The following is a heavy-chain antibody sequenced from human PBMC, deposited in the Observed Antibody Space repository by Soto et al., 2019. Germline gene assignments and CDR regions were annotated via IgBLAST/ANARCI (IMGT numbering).Heavy chain of an antibody. D-gene: IGHD1-26*01. Sequence: SETLSLTCTVSGGSISDYSSSHYWSWIRQPAGKGLEWVGRVSTSGHPTYSPSLKSRVTMSLDTSKNQFSLTVNSVTAADTAMYYCAVETVGGSPGDCWGQGTQVTVSS. CDR2: VSTSGHP. CDR3: AVETVGGSPGDC. CDR1: GGSISDYSSSHY. J-gene: IGHJ1*01. V-gene: IGHV4-4*07.